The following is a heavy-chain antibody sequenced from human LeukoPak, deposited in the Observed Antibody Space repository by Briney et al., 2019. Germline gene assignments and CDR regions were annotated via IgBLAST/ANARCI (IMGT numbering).Heavy chain of an antibody. D-gene: IGHD2-2*01. CDR3: ARVYFVVVPAAMSGWFDP. V-gene: IGHV6-1*01. CDR2: TYYRSKWYN. Sequence: SQTLSLTCAISGDSVSSNSAAWNWIRQSPSRGLEWLGRTYYRSKWYNDYAVSVKSRITINPDTSKNQFSLQLNSVTPEDTAVYYCARVYFVVVPAAMSGWFDPWGQGTLVTVSS. J-gene: IGHJ5*02. CDR1: GDSVSSNSAA.